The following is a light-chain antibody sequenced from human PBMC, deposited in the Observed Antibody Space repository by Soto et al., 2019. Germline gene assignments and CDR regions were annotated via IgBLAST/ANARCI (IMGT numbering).Light chain of an antibody. V-gene: IGLV2-14*03. J-gene: IGLJ1*01. CDR3: SSYTSSSTLV. CDR2: DVF. Sequence: QSALTQPASVSGSPGQSITISGTGTSSDVGGYDYVSWYQQRPGKAPKLLIYDVFNRPSGVSNRFSGSRSDNTASLTISGLQAEDEADYYCSSYTSSSTLVFGTGTKLTVL. CDR1: SSDVGGYDY.